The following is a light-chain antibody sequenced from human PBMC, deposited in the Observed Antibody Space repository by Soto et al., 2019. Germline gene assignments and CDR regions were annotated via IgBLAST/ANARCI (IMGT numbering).Light chain of an antibody. CDR2: GAS. V-gene: IGKV3-20*01. CDR3: HQYGISPLT. Sequence: EIVLTQSPGTLSLSPGERATLSCRASQIFPSSYLGRYPQKPGQAPRLLIYGASSRATGIPDRFSGSGSRTDFTLTISRLEREDFAVYYCHQYGISPLTFGGGTRVEIK. CDR1: QIFPSSY. J-gene: IGKJ4*01.